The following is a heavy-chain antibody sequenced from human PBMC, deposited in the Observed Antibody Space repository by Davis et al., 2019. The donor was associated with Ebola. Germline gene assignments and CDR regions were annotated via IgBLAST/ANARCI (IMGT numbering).Heavy chain of an antibody. CDR2: MYYSGST. J-gene: IGHJ3*02. D-gene: IGHD3-22*01. V-gene: IGHV4-39*01. Sequence: SETLSLTCTVSGGSISSSSYYWGWIRQPPGKGLEWIASMYYSGSTYYNPSLMSRLTTSVDTSKNQFSLKLSSVTAADTAVYYCARVGYYYDSSGYYRGAFDIWGQGTMVTVSS. CDR3: ARVGYYYDSSGYYRGAFDI. CDR1: GGSISSSSYY.